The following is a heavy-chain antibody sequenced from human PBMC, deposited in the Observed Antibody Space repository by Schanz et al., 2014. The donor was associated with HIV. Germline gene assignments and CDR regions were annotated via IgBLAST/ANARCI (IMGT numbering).Heavy chain of an antibody. V-gene: IGHV3-30*18. J-gene: IGHJ6*02. CDR1: GFTFRSYG. CDR3: AKGSSLWSFYYGMDV. Sequence: QVQLVESGGGVVQPGRSLRLSCAASGFTFRSYGMHWVRQAPGKGLEWVAVISYDGSNKYYADSVKGRFTISRDNSKNTLYLQMNSLRAEDTAVYYCAKGSSLWSFYYGMDVWGQGTTVTVSS. D-gene: IGHD3-10*01. CDR2: ISYDGSNK.